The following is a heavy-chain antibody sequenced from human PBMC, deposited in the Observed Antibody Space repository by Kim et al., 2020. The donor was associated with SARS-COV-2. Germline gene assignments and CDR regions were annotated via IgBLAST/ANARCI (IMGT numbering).Heavy chain of an antibody. V-gene: IGHV3-74*01. Sequence: GGSLRLSCTASGFTVSSDWMNWVRQAPGKGLVWIARINSAGSLTNYAGSVKGRFTISRDNAKNTLYLQMNSLRAEDTGVYYCTGTYGGAHWGQVTLVTVS. CDR3: TGTYGGAH. CDR2: INSAGSLT. CDR1: GFTVSSDW. J-gene: IGHJ4*02. D-gene: IGHD4-17*01.